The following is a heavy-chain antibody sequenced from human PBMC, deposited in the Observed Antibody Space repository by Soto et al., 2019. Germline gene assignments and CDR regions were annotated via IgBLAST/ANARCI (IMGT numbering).Heavy chain of an antibody. J-gene: IGHJ4*02. CDR1: GFTFSDLY. CDR3: ARGDGWNGGGFDY. CDR2: SRSKGASYTT. D-gene: IGHD1-1*01. Sequence: EVRLVESGGGLVQPGGSLRLSCAASGFTFSDLYMDWVRQAPGKGLEWVGRSRSKGASYTTDYAASGRGRFTISRDDSNDSLYLQMNSLKTEDTGVYYCARGDGWNGGGFDYWGQGTLVTVSS. V-gene: IGHV3-72*01.